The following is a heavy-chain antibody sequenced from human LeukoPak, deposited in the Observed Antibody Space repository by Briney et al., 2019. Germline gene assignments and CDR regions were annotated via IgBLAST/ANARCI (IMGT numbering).Heavy chain of an antibody. Sequence: GGSLRLSCAASGFTFSSYGMHWVRQAPGKGLEWVAVISYDGSNKDYADSVKGRFTISRDNSKNTLYLQMNSLRAEDTAVYYCAKDCVGPGFYYYDILTGYYRFGWFDPWGQGTLVTVSS. CDR3: AKDCVGPGFYYYDILTGYYRFGWFDP. V-gene: IGHV3-30*18. D-gene: IGHD3-9*01. CDR2: ISYDGSNK. CDR1: GFTFSSYG. J-gene: IGHJ5*02.